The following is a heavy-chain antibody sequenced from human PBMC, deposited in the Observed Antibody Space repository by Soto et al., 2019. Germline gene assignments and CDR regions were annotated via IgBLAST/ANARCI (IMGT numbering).Heavy chain of an antibody. Sequence: SETLSLTCTVSGGSMIAYYWNWMRQPPGKGLQWIGYTYYSGSTTYNPSLKSRVTISVDSSKNQFSLKLDSVTPADTAVYYCARVRGTAGKRYFDYWGPGTMVTVYS. J-gene: IGHJ4*02. V-gene: IGHV4-59*01. CDR2: TYYSGST. D-gene: IGHD6-13*01. CDR1: GGSMIAYY. CDR3: ARVRGTAGKRYFDY.